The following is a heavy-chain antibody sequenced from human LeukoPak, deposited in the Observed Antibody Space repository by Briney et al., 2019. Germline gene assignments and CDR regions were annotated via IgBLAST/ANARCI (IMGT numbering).Heavy chain of an antibody. V-gene: IGHV3-30*02. CDR1: GFIFSNYG. CDR3: AKDSPSRSVTGDVLDM. CDR2: IRYDGSNA. D-gene: IGHD6-19*01. J-gene: IGHJ3*02. Sequence: GGSLRLSCRASGFIFSNYGMYWVRQTPGKGLELVAFIRYDGSNAYYPDSVKGRFTISRENFRNTLYLQMNSLRAEDTALYYCAKDSPSRSVTGDVLDMWGQGTMVTVSS.